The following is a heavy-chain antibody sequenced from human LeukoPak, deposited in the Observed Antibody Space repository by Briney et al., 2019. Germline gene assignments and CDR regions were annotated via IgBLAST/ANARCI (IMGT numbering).Heavy chain of an antibody. Sequence: GGSLRLSCAASGFTFSSYAMHWVRQAPGKGLEWVAVISYDGSNKYYADSVKGRFTISRDNSKNTLYLQMNSLRAEDTAVYYCARDSRVSSGVPRHYYYGMDVWGQGTTVTVSS. CDR3: ARDSRVSSGVPRHYYYGMDV. V-gene: IGHV3-30*04. J-gene: IGHJ6*02. D-gene: IGHD6-19*01. CDR1: GFTFSSYA. CDR2: ISYDGSNK.